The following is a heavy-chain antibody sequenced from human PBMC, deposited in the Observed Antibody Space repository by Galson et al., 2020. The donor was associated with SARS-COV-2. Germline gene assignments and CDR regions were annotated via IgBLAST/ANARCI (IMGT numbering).Heavy chain of an antibody. Sequence: ETSETLSLTCTVSGGSISSYYWSWIRQPPGKGLEWIGYIYYSGSTNYNPSLKRRVTISVDTSTNQFSLTLSSVTAADTAVYYCARGLHYYDSSGYYFDYWGQGTLVTVSS. CDR1: GGSISSYY. D-gene: IGHD3-22*01. CDR2: IYYSGST. J-gene: IGHJ4*02. V-gene: IGHV4-59*01. CDR3: ARGLHYYDSSGYYFDY.